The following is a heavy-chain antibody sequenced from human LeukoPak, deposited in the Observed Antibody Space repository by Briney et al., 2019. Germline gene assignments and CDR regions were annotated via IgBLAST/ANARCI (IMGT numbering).Heavy chain of an antibody. CDR2: ISIGGSTI. V-gene: IGHV3-11*01. CDR1: GFTFSDYY. CDR3: AREGPIAVAGTFDF. J-gene: IGHJ4*02. Sequence: GGSLRLSCAASGFTFSDYYTSWIRQAPGKGLEWLAYISIGGSTIYYADSVKGRFTISRDNAKNSLFLQMNSLRVDDTAVYFCAREGPIAVAGTFDFWGQGTLVTVSS. D-gene: IGHD6-19*01.